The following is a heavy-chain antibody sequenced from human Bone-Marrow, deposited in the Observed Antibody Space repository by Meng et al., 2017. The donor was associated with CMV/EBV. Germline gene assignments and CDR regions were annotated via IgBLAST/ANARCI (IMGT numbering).Heavy chain of an antibody. CDR1: GGSVSSGSYN. D-gene: IGHD2-2*01. Sequence: SETLSLTCTVSGGSVSSGSYNWSWIRQPPGKGLEWIGYIYNSGSTNYNPSLESRVSISVDTSKNQFSLKLRSMTAADADVYYLARLVVVPGAGALGDYYYYGMDVWGQGTTVTVSS. CDR3: ARLVVVPGAGALGDYYYYGMDV. J-gene: IGHJ6*02. V-gene: IGHV4-61*01. CDR2: IYNSGST.